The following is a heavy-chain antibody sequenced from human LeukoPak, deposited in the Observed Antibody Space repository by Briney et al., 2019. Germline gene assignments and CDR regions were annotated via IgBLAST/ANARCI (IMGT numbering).Heavy chain of an antibody. V-gene: IGHV4-31*03. Sequence: SETLSLTSTGSGGSISSGGYYWSWIRQHPGKGLEWIGYINYSGSTYYNPSLKSRVTISVDLSKNHFSLKLSSVTAADSAVYYCARARGCSSTSCYQFDYWGQGTLVTVSS. J-gene: IGHJ4*02. CDR1: GGSISSGGYY. CDR3: ARARGCSSTSCYQFDY. D-gene: IGHD2-2*01. CDR2: INYSGST.